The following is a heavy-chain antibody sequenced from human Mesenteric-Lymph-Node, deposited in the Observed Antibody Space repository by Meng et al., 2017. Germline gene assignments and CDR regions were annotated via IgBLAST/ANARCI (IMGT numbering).Heavy chain of an antibody. D-gene: IGHD5-24*01. J-gene: IGHJ4*02. V-gene: IGHV4-4*02. Sequence: VQLQESGPGLVKPSETLSLTCAVSGGSISSINWWTWVRQPPGKGLEWIGEIYHSGSTNYNPSLKSRVTISVDKSKNQFSLKLSSVTAADTAVYYCATQESRDGHNPYWGQGTLVTVSS. CDR1: GGSISSINW. CDR3: ATQESRDGHNPY. CDR2: IYHSGST.